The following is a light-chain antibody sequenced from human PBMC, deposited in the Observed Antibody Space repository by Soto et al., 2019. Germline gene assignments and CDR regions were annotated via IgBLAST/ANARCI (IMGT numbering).Light chain of an antibody. V-gene: IGKV3-15*01. CDR2: GAS. Sequence: EIVMTPSPATLSLPPGERATLSCRASQSVSSNLAWYQQKPGQAPRLLIYGASTRATGIPARFSGSGSGTEFTLTISSLQSEDFAVYYCQQYNNWPPVTFGQGTKVDI. J-gene: IGKJ1*01. CDR1: QSVSSN. CDR3: QQYNNWPPVT.